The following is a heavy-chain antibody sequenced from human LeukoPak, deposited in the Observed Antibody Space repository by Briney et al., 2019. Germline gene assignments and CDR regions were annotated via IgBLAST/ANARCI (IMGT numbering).Heavy chain of an antibody. Sequence: ASVKVSCKTSGYTFTSYAMHWVRQAPGQRPEWMGWINAGIGNTRYSGRFQDRITITRDTSASTVHMELSSLRSEDTAVYYCAKDSRRYDFWSGYFDYWGQGTLVTVSS. V-gene: IGHV1-3*01. J-gene: IGHJ4*02. CDR2: INAGIGNT. CDR3: AKDSRRYDFWSGYFDY. D-gene: IGHD3-3*01. CDR1: GYTFTSYA.